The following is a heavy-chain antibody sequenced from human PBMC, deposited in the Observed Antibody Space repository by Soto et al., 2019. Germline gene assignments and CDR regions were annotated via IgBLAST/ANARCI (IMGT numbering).Heavy chain of an antibody. D-gene: IGHD4-17*01. CDR2: IYYSGST. V-gene: IGHV4-39*01. CDR1: GDSGGFISSSSYH. J-gene: IGHJ4*02. Sequence: PSETLSLTCTVSGDSGGFISSSSYHWGWIRQPPGKGLEWIGNIYYSGSTYHNPSLKSRVTISGDTSKNQFSLRLTSVTAADTAVYYCARHPPYGPLDYWGQGTLVTVSS. CDR3: ARHPPYGPLDY.